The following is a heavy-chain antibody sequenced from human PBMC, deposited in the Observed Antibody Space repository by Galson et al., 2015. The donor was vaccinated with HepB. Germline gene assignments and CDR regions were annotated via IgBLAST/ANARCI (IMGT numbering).Heavy chain of an antibody. V-gene: IGHV3-21*01. Sequence: SLRLSCAASGFTFSSYSMNWVRQAPGKGLEWVSSISSSSRYIFYADSVKGRFTISRDNAKNSLYLQMNSLRAEDTAVYYCARFSNTSKYYYYYGMDVWGQGTTVTVSS. J-gene: IGHJ6*02. CDR2: ISSSSRYI. D-gene: IGHD2-2*01. CDR3: ARFSNTSKYYYYYGMDV. CDR1: GFTFSSYS.